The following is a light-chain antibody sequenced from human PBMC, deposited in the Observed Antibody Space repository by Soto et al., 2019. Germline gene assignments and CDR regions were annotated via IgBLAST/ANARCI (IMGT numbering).Light chain of an antibody. CDR1: SSDVGAYNY. V-gene: IGLV2-8*01. CDR3: SSYAGNNKLV. J-gene: IGLJ2*01. Sequence: QSALTQPPSASGSPGQSVTISCTGTSSDVGAYNYVSWYQQHPGKAHKLMIYEVSKRPSGVHDRFAGSKSGNTASLTGSGLQAEEEADYCGSSYAGNNKLVFGGGTKLTVL. CDR2: EVS.